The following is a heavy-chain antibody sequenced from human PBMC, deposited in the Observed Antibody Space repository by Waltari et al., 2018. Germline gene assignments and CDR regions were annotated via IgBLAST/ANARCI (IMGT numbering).Heavy chain of an antibody. D-gene: IGHD2-2*02. CDR2: IYHSGRT. Sequence: QVQLQESGPGLVKPSETLSLTCTVSGYSISSGYYWGWIRQPPGKGLEWIGSIYHSGRTYYDPSLKSRVTISVDTSKNQFSLKLSSVTAADTAVYYCARDSLDRYCSSTSCYKPFDYWGQGTLVTVSS. CDR1: GYSISSGYY. J-gene: IGHJ4*02. V-gene: IGHV4-38-2*02. CDR3: ARDSLDRYCSSTSCYKPFDY.